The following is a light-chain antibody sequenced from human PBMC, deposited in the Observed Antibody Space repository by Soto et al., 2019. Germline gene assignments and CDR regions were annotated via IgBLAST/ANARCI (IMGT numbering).Light chain of an antibody. CDR1: SSDIGSYNL. V-gene: IGLV2-23*01. CDR2: EGS. J-gene: IGLJ2*01. Sequence: QSALTQPASVSGSPGQSITISCTGTSSDIGSYNLVSWYQHHPGKAPKLIIYEGSKRPLGVSNRFSGSKSGNTASLTISGLQAEDEADYHCCSYAGSNTVIFGGGTQLTVL. CDR3: CSYAGSNTVI.